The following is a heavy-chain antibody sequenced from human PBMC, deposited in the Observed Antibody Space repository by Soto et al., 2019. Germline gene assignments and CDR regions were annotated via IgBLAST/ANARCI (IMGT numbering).Heavy chain of an antibody. CDR2: ISGSGGST. Sequence: GGSLRLSCAASGFTFSSYAMSWVRQAPGKGLEWVSAISGSGGSTYYADTVKGRFTISRDNSKNTLYLQMNSLRAEDTAVYYCAKEEDIVATTPARTFDYWGQGTLVTVSS. V-gene: IGHV3-23*01. CDR3: AKEEDIVATTPARTFDY. D-gene: IGHD5-12*01. CDR1: GFTFSSYA. J-gene: IGHJ4*02.